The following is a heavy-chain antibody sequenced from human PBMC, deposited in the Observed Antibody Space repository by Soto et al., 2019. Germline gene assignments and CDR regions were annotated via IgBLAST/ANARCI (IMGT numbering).Heavy chain of an antibody. V-gene: IGHV4-34*01. J-gene: IGHJ6*02. CDR1: GGSFSGYY. CDR2: INHSGST. CDR3: ARGRVAAAGRTNYYYYGMDV. D-gene: IGHD6-13*01. Sequence: SETLSLTCAVYGGSFSGYYWSWIRQPPGKGLEWIGEINHSGSTNYNPSLKSRVTISVDTSKNQFSLKLSSVTAADTAVYYCARGRVAAAGRTNYYYYGMDVWGQGTTVTVSS.